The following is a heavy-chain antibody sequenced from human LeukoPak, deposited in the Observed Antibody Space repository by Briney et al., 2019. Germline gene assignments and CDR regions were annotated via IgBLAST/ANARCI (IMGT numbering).Heavy chain of an antibody. Sequence: SETLSLTCTVSGGSISSYYWSWIRQPAGKGLEWIGRIYTSGSTNYNPSLKSRVTMSVDTSKNRFSLKLSSVTAADTAVYYCARDPGTVIAENWFDPWGQGTLVTVSS. J-gene: IGHJ5*02. D-gene: IGHD3-16*02. CDR1: GGSISSYY. V-gene: IGHV4-4*07. CDR2: IYTSGST. CDR3: ARDPGTVIAENWFDP.